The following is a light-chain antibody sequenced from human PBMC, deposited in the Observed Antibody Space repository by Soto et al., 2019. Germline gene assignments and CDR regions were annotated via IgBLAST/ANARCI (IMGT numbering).Light chain of an antibody. CDR3: GTWDGRLSAYV. J-gene: IGLJ1*01. CDR1: SSNIGNNY. Sequence: QSVLTQPPSVPAAPGQKVTISCSGTSSNIGNNYVSWYQQLPETAPKLLVYENNKRPSGIPDRFSASQSGTSATLGITGLQTGDEADYFCGTWDGRLSAYVFGTGTKVTVL. CDR2: ENN. V-gene: IGLV1-51*02.